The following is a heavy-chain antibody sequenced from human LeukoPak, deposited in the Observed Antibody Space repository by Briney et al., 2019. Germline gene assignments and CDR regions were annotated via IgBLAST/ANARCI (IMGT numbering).Heavy chain of an antibody. CDR3: ARDFAPWYYGSGSYYFDY. J-gene: IGHJ4*02. D-gene: IGHD3-10*01. CDR1: GYTFTSYY. Sequence: ASVKVSCKASGYTFTSYYMHWVRQAPGQGLEWMGIINPSGGSTSYAQKFQGRVTMTRDTSTSTVYMELSSLRSEDTAVYYCARDFAPWYYGSGSYYFDYWGQGTLVTVSS. V-gene: IGHV1-46*01. CDR2: INPSGGST.